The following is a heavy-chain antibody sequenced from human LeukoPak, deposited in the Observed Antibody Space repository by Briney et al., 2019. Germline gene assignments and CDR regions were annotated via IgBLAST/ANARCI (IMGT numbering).Heavy chain of an antibody. J-gene: IGHJ4*02. V-gene: IGHV4-4*07. CDR3: ASTTYYYDSSGYYLLDF. CDR1: GGSIESYY. CDR2: IYTSGST. Sequence: SETLSLTCTVSGGSIESYYWSWIRQPAGKGLEWIGRIYTSGSTNYNPSLKSRVTMSVDTSKNQFSLKLSSVTAADTAVYYCASTTYYYDSSGYYLLDFWGQGTLVTVSS. D-gene: IGHD3-22*01.